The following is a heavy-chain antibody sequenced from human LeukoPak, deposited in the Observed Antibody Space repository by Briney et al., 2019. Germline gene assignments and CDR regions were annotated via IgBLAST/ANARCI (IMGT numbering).Heavy chain of an antibody. CDR3: ARDSSGWCLVEY. J-gene: IGHJ4*02. CDR2: ISYDGSNK. Sequence: GGSLRLSCAASGFTFSRYAMHWVRQAPGKGLEWVAVISYDGSNKYYADSVKGRFTISRDNSKNTLYLQMNSLRAEDTAVYYCARDSSGWCLVEYWGQGTLVTVSS. CDR1: GFTFSRYA. V-gene: IGHV3-30*04. D-gene: IGHD6-19*01.